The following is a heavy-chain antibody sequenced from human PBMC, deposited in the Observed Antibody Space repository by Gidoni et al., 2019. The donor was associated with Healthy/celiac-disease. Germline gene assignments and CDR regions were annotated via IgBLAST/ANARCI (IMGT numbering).Heavy chain of an antibody. Sequence: EWMGIIYPGDSDTRYSPSFQGQVTISADKSISTAYLQWSSLKASDTAMYYCARLVRDYYDSTSYYFDYWGQGTLVTVSS. CDR3: ARLVRDYYDSTSYYFDY. CDR2: IYPGDSDT. J-gene: IGHJ4*02. D-gene: IGHD3-22*01. V-gene: IGHV5-51*01.